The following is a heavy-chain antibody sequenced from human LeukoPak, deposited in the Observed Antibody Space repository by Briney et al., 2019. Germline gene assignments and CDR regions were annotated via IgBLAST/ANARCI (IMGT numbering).Heavy chain of an antibody. D-gene: IGHD1-26*01. CDR1: GFTFSDYY. CDR3: ARDGQFGSGSYEDY. Sequence: GGSLRLSCAASGFTFSDYYMSWIRQAPGKGLEWVSGINWNGGSTGYADSVKGRFTISRDNAKNSLYLQMNSLRAEDTALYYCARDGQFGSGSYEDYWGQGTLVTVSS. V-gene: IGHV3-20*04. CDR2: INWNGGST. J-gene: IGHJ4*02.